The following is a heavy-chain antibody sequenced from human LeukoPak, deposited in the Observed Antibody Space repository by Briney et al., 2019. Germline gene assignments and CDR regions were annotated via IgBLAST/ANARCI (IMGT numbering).Heavy chain of an antibody. Sequence: KPSETLSLTCTVSGGSISSYYWSWIRQPPGKGLEWIGYIYYSWSTNYNPSLKSRVTISVDTSKNQFSLKLSSVTAADTAVYYCARHGFMGSIYYFDYWGQGTLVTVSS. CDR3: ARHGFMGSIYYFDY. V-gene: IGHV4-59*08. CDR2: IYYSWST. J-gene: IGHJ4*02. D-gene: IGHD1-26*01. CDR1: GGSISSYY.